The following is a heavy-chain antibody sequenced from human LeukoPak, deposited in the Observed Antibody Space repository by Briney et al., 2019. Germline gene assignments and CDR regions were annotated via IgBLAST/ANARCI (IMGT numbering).Heavy chain of an antibody. CDR1: GGSISSYY. Sequence: PSETLSLTCAVSGGSISSYYWSWIRQPPGKGLEWIGYIYYSGSTNYNPSLKSRVTISVDTSKNQFSLMLSSVTAADTAVYYCAREVRGVNGWFDPWGQGTLVTVSS. CDR2: IYYSGST. J-gene: IGHJ5*02. V-gene: IGHV4-59*01. D-gene: IGHD3-10*01. CDR3: AREVRGVNGWFDP.